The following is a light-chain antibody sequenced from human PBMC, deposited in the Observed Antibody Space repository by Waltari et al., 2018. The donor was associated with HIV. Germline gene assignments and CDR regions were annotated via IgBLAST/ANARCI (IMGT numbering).Light chain of an antibody. V-gene: IGLV2-14*01. CDR2: GAS. Sequence: QSALTQPASVSGSPGQSISISCTGPTSAISSYTSVSWYRHRPGEAPKLLIYGASHRPSGVSHRFSASTVGNMASLTISGLQTDDEGDYYCSSYTTSDSVVFGGGTRLTVL. CDR3: SSYTTSDSVV. J-gene: IGLJ3*02. CDR1: TSAISSYTS.